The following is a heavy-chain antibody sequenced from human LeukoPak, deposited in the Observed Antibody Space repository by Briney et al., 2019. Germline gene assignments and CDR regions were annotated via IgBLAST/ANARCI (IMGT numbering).Heavy chain of an antibody. D-gene: IGHD5-12*01. CDR3: AKVGGYDY. J-gene: IGHJ4*02. CDR1: GFTFSSYG. CDR2: ISYDGSNK. Sequence: PGGSLRLSCAASGFTFSSYGVHWVRQAPGKGLEWVAVISYDGSNKYYADSVKGRFTISRDNSKNTLYLQMNSLRAEDTAVYYCAKVGGYDYWGQGTLVTVSS. V-gene: IGHV3-30*18.